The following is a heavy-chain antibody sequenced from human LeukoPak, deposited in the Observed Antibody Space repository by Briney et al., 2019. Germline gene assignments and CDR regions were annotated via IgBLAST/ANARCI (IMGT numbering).Heavy chain of an antibody. CDR1: GVSISSSNSY. Sequence: SETLSLTCTVYGVSISSSNSYWGWIRQPPGKGLERIGSIYYSGNTYYNASLKSQVSISIDMSKNQFSLKLTSVTAADTAVYYCARQTGSGLFILPGGQGTLVTVSS. CDR2: IYYSGNT. J-gene: IGHJ4*02. V-gene: IGHV4-39*01. CDR3: ARQTGSGLFILP. D-gene: IGHD3-10*01.